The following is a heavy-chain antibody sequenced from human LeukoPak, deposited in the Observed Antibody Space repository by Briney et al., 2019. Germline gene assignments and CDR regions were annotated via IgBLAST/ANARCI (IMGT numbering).Heavy chain of an antibody. CDR1: GFTFSSYS. D-gene: IGHD2-15*01. V-gene: IGHV3-48*02. J-gene: IGHJ4*02. CDR2: ISSTSSTI. Sequence: GGSLRLSCAASGFTFSSYSMNWVRQAPGKGLEWLSYISSTSSTIYYADSVKGRFTISRDNARNSLYLQMNSLRDEDTAIYYCARVFCTGGSCYGPFDYWGQGTLVTVSS. CDR3: ARVFCTGGSCYGPFDY.